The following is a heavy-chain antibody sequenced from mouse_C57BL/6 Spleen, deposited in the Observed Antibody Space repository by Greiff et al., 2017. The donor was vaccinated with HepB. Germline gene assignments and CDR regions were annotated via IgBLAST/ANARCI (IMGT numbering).Heavy chain of an antibody. CDR2: SRNKANDYTT. Sequence: EVQLVESGGGLVQSGRSLRLSCATSGFTFSDFYMEWVRQAPGKGLEWIAASRNKANDYTTEYSASVKGRFIVSRDTSQSILYLQMNALRAEDTAIYYCARDAPIYYGSSFDWYFDVWGTGTTVTVSS. CDR1: GFTFSDFY. D-gene: IGHD1-1*01. V-gene: IGHV7-1*01. J-gene: IGHJ1*03. CDR3: ARDAPIYYGSSFDWYFDV.